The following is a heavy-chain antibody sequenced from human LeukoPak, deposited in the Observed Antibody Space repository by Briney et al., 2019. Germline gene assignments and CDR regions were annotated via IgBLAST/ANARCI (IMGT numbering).Heavy chain of an antibody. J-gene: IGHJ4*02. CDR2: INSDGSWT. CDR3: ATSPFRGIVTTQFDF. Sequence: GGSLRLSCAASGNYWMHWVRQAPGKGLVWVSHINSDGSWTSYADSVKGRFTISKDSAKNTLYLQMNSLRAEDTAVYYCATSPFRGIVTTQFDFWGQGTLVTVSS. V-gene: IGHV3-74*01. D-gene: IGHD5-12*01. CDR1: GNYW.